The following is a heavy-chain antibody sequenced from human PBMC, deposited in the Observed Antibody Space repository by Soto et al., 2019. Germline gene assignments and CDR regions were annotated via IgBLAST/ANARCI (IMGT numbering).Heavy chain of an antibody. V-gene: IGHV3-30-3*01. CDR1: GFTFSSYA. CDR3: ARDYDGVWPGGY. Sequence: ESGGGVVQPGRSLRLSCAASGFTFSSYAMHWVRQAPGKGLEWVAVISYDGSNKYYADSVKGRFTISRDNSKNTLYLQMNSLRAEDTAVYYCARDYDGVWPGGYWGQGTLVTVSS. J-gene: IGHJ4*02. CDR2: ISYDGSNK. D-gene: IGHD3-16*01.